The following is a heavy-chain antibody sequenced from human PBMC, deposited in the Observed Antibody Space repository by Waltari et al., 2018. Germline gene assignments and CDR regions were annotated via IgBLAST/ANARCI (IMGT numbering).Heavy chain of an antibody. CDR3: ARDRSNPLYYYYYMDV. D-gene: IGHD4-4*01. CDR2: IYHSGST. J-gene: IGHJ6*03. CDR1: GYSISSGYY. V-gene: IGHV4-38-2*02. Sequence: QVQLQESGPGLVKPSETLSLTCAVSGYSISSGYYWGWIRQPPGKGLEWIGSIYHSGSTYYNPSLKSRVTISVDTSKNQFSLKLSSVTAADTAVYYCARDRSNPLYYYYYMDVWGKGTTVTVSS.